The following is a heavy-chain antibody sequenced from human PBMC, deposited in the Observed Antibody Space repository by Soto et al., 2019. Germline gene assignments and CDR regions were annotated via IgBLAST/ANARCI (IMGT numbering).Heavy chain of an antibody. CDR2: IYATGTT. D-gene: IGHD1-1*01. Sequence: ASETLSLTCTVSGASISGFYWSWIRKSAGKGLEWIGRIYATGTTDYNPSLKSRVMMSVDTSKKQFSLKLRSVTTADTAVYYCVRDGTKTLRDWFDPWGQGISVTVSS. CDR1: GASISGFY. V-gene: IGHV4-4*07. J-gene: IGHJ5*02. CDR3: VRDGTKTLRDWFDP.